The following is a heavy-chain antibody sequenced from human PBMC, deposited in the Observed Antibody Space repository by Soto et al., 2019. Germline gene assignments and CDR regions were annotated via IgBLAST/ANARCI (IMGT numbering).Heavy chain of an antibody. V-gene: IGHV3-30*18. CDR2: ISYDGSNK. CDR1: GFTFSSYG. CDR3: AKGYGDYLNYYYGMDV. Sequence: LRLSCAASGFTFSSYGMHWVRQAPGKGLEWVAVISYDGSNKYYADSVKGRFTISRDNSKNTLYLQMNSLGAEDTAVYYCAKGYGDYLNYYYGMDVWGQGTTVTVSS. J-gene: IGHJ6*02. D-gene: IGHD4-17*01.